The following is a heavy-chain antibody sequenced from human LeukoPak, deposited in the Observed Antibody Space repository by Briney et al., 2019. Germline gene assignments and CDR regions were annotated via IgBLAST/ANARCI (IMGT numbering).Heavy chain of an antibody. Sequence: GGSLRLSCAASGFTFSTYWMSWVRQAPGKGLEWVANIKEDGSEKYYGDSVKGRFTISRDNAKNTLYLEMNSLRVEDTAVYYCARDSSGYQWGQGTLVTVSS. CDR1: GFTFSTYW. CDR3: ARDSSGYQ. CDR2: IKEDGSEK. V-gene: IGHV3-7*01. D-gene: IGHD3-22*01. J-gene: IGHJ4*02.